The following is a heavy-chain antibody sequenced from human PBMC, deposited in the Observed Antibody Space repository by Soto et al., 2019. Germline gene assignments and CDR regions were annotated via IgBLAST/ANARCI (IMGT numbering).Heavy chain of an antibody. D-gene: IGHD3-10*02. CDR1: RSSISRGSYY. Sequence: TLSLTCSVSRSSISRGSYYWGWTGKTPGKGLEFIGNIYSSGNTYYNASLKSRLIISVDTTKNQVSRKVGSVTAADTAVYYCASCSLYGMDVWGQGTTVPVSS. CDR3: ASCSLYGMDV. J-gene: IGHJ6*02. CDR2: IYSSGNT. V-gene: IGHV4-30-4*08.